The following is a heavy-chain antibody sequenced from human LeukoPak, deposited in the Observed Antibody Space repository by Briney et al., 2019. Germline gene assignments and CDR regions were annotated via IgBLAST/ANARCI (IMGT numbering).Heavy chain of an antibody. D-gene: IGHD3-16*01. CDR3: VHDIPGGEGFQH. CDR2: IYGNNDK. V-gene: IGHV2-5*01. J-gene: IGHJ1*01. CDR1: GFSLSTSGVG. Sequence: SGPTLVKPTQTLTLTCTFSGFSLSTSGVGVGWNRQPPGKALEWLALIYGNNDKRYSPSLKSRLTITKDTSKNQVVLTMTNMDPVDTATYYCVHDIPGGEGFQHWGQGALVTVSS.